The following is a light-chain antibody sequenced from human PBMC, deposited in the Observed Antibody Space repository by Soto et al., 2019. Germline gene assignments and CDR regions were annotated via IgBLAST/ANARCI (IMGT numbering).Light chain of an antibody. CDR1: QTVGSTY. V-gene: IGKV3D-20*01. CDR2: DAC. CDR3: QHYGSSPWT. Sequence: EIVSTQSPGTLALSPGERASLSCGASQTVGSTYVAWYQQKPGLAPRLPIYDACSRATAIPDRFSGSGSGTDFTLTISRLEHEDFAVYYCQHYGSSPWTFGKGTKVEL. J-gene: IGKJ1*01.